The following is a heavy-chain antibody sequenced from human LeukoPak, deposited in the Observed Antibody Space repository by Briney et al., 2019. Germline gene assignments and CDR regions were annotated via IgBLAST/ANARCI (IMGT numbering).Heavy chain of an antibody. D-gene: IGHD1-26*01. V-gene: IGHV3-30*18. CDR2: ISDDGSNK. J-gene: IGHJ6*04. CDR3: AKAIGGTFYRNSYYYYGLDV. Sequence: GGSLRLSCAASGFTFSTYGIHWVRQAPGKGLEWVAVISDDGSNKYYADSMKGRFTISRDNSKNTLYLQMNSLRVEDTAVYYCAKAIGGTFYRNSYYYYGLDVWGKGTTVTVSS. CDR1: GFTFSTYG.